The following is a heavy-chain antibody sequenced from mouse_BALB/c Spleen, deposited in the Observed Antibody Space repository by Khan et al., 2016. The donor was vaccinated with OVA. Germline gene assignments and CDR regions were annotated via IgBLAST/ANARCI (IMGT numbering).Heavy chain of an antibody. D-gene: IGHD1-1*01. V-gene: IGHV3-2*02. CDR1: GYSITSDYA. CDR3: ARIYGGDFDY. J-gene: IGHJ2*01. Sequence: EVELVESGPGLVKPSQSLSLTCTVTGYSITSDYAWNWIRQFPGNKLEWMGYISYSGNTKYNPSLKSRISITRDTSKNQFFLQLNSVTNEDTATYYCARIYGGDFDYWGQGTTLTVSS. CDR2: ISYSGNT.